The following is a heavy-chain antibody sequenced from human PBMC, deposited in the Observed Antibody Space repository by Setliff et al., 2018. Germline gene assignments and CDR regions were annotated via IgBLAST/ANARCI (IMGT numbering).Heavy chain of an antibody. V-gene: IGHV1-46*03. CDR1: GYTFTNYY. Sequence: GASVKVSCKASGYTFTNYYVHWVRQAPGQGLEWVGRINPSGGSTSYAQKFQGRVTMTRDTSTSTVYMELSSLRSEDTAMYFCAKSGDYSNRGHFDCWGQGTLVTVSS. J-gene: IGHJ4*02. D-gene: IGHD4-4*01. CDR2: INPSGGST. CDR3: AKSGDYSNRGHFDC.